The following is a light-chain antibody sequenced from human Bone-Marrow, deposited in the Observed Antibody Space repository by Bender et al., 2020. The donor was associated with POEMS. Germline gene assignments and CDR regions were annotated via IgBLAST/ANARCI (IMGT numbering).Light chain of an antibody. J-gene: IGLJ3*02. V-gene: IGLV2-23*01. CDR1: TSDFGSYNL. CDR2: EGN. CDR3: CSYAGYYTV. Sequence: QSALTQIASVSGSPGQSITISCTGSTSDFGSYNLVSWYQQHPGKAPKVLIYEGNKRPSGVSNRFSASKSGNTASLTISALQADDEADYYCCSYAGYYTVFGGGTELTVL.